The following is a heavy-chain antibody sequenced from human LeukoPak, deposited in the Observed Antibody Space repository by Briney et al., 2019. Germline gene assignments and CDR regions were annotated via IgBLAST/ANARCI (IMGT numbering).Heavy chain of an antibody. D-gene: IGHD3-3*01. V-gene: IGHV3-7*03. CDR3: ARDQYDTWSRRGNFDS. Sequence: GGSLRLSCAASGFTFGSYWMSWVRQAPGKGLEWVANIKLDGSEKNYVDSVKGRFTISRDNTKNSLYLQMNSLRAEDTAVFYCARDQYDTWSRRGNFDSWGQGTLVIVSS. CDR1: GFTFGSYW. CDR2: IKLDGSEK. J-gene: IGHJ4*02.